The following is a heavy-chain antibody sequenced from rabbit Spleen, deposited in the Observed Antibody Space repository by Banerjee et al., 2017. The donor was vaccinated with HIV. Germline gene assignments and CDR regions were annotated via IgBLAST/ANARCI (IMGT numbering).Heavy chain of an antibody. Sequence: QSLEESGGDLVKPGASLTLTCTASAFSFSSSDYMCWVRQAPGKGLEWIACINAVTGKAVYANWAKGRFTFSKTSSTTVTLQMTSLTAADTATYFCVREAGYGGYGDANLWGPGTLVTVS. CDR1: AFSFSSSDY. CDR2: INAVTGKA. V-gene: IGHV1S40*01. D-gene: IGHD6-1*01. CDR3: VREAGYGGYGDANL. J-gene: IGHJ4*01.